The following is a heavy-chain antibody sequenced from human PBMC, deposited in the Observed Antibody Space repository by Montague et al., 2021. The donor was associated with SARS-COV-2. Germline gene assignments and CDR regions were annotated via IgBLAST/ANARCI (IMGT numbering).Heavy chain of an antibody. V-gene: IGHV2-5*02. D-gene: IGHD2-2*01. CDR2: IYWDDDK. CDR3: AHRRGLPGAPGWFDP. CDR1: GFSFSTSGEG. Sequence: PALEPTQTLTLTCTFSGFSFSTSGEGVGWIRQPPGKALEWLALIYWDDDKRYSPSLKSRLTITKDTSKNQVVLTMTNMDPVDTATYYCAHRRGLPGAPGWFDPWGQGTLVTVSS. J-gene: IGHJ5*02.